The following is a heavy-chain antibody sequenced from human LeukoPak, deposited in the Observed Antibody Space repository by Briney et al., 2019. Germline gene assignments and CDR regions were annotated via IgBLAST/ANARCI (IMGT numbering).Heavy chain of an antibody. J-gene: IGHJ6*03. CDR1: GGSINGYY. CDR2: IFYSGST. V-gene: IGHV4-59*12. Sequence: SETLSLTCTVSGGSINGYYWNWIRQTPGKGPQWIGYIFYSGSTNYNPSLKSRVTMSVDTSKNQFSLKLSSLTAADTAMYYCARREPHGDYGGKIRYYYYMDVWGKGTTITISS. CDR3: ARREPHGDYGGKIRYYYYMDV. D-gene: IGHD4-23*01.